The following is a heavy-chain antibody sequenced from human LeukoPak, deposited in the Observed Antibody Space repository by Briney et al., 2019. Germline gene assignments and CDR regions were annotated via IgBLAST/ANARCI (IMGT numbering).Heavy chain of an antibody. CDR1: GFTFSSYA. CDR3: ARGGFWSGYYVVEAQTESTLFDY. V-gene: IGHV3-30*04. Sequence: GGSLRLSCAASGFTFSSYAMHWVRQAPGKGLEWVAVISYDGSNKYYADSVKGRFTISRDNSKNTLYLQMNSLRAEDTAVYYCARGGFWSGYYVVEAQTESTLFDYWGQGTLVTVSS. CDR2: ISYDGSNK. J-gene: IGHJ4*02. D-gene: IGHD3-3*01.